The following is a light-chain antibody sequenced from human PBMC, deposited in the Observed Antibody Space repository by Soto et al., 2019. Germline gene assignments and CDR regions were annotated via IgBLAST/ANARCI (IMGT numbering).Light chain of an antibody. CDR2: EVS. Sequence: QSALTQPASVSGSPGQSITISCTGTSSDVGNYKLVSWYQQHPGKAPKLMIYEVSKRPSGVSNRFSGSKSGNTASLTISGLQAEDEADYYCCSHAGSSTYVFGTETKVTVL. V-gene: IGLV2-23*02. CDR3: CSHAGSSTYV. J-gene: IGLJ1*01. CDR1: SSDVGNYKL.